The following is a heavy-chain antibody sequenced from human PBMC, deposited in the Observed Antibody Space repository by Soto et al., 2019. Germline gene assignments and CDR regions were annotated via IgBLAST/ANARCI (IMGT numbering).Heavy chain of an antibody. D-gene: IGHD6-19*01. CDR1: GLTLGVFG. CDR2: LSYEGSEE. V-gene: IGHV3-30*03. Sequence: GCLCLSGAPSGLTLGVFGMHWVGQAQGKGLEWLSVLSYEGSEEYYADSVRGRFTISRDNSKSTLFLQMESLRLEDTGVYYCALTRRSSLLEVAGPGFEYWGQGTLVTVSS. CDR3: ALTRRSSLLEVAGPGFEY. J-gene: IGHJ4*02.